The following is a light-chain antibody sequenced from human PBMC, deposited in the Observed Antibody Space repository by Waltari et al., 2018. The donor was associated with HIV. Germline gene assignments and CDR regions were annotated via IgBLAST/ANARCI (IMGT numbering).Light chain of an antibody. Sequence: QSALTQPPSASGSPGQSVTISCTGTSSDVGGYNYVSWYQQHPGKAPKLMIYEVTTRPSGGPARLSGSKSGNTASLTVSWRQAEDEADYYCSSYAGSSNLRVFGGGTKLTVL. CDR1: SSDVGGYNY. CDR2: EVT. J-gene: IGLJ2*01. CDR3: SSYAGSSNLRV. V-gene: IGLV2-8*01.